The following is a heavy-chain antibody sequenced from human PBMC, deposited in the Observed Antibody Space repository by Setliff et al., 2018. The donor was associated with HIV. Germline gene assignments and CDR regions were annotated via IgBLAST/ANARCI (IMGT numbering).Heavy chain of an antibody. CDR3: ARAGCSGGSGYSFDP. Sequence: SETLSLTCAVSGYSISSGYYWGWIRQPPGKGLEWIGSIYRSGSTYYNPSLKSRVTISVDTSKNKFSLKLSSVTAADTAVYYCARAGCSGGSGYSFDPWGQGTLVTVSS. CDR2: IYRSGST. J-gene: IGHJ5*02. D-gene: IGHD2-15*01. V-gene: IGHV4-38-2*01. CDR1: GYSISSGYY.